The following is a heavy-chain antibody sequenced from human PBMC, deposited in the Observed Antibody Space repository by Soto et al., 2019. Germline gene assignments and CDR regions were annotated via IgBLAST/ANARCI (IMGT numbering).Heavy chain of an antibody. V-gene: IGHV4-61*08. J-gene: IGHJ5*02. CDR3: AREGYSSSWYGSDNWFDP. CDR2: IYYSGST. D-gene: IGHD6-13*01. CDR1: GGSISSGGYY. Sequence: SETLSLTCTVSGGSISSGGYYWSWIRQHPGKGLEWIGYIYYSGSTNYNPSLKSRVTISVDTSKNQFSLKLSSVTAADTAVYYCAREGYSSSWYGSDNWFDPWGQGTLVTVSS.